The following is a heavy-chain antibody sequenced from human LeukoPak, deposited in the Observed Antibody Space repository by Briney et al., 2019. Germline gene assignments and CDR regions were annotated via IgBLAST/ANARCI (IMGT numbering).Heavy chain of an antibody. D-gene: IGHD3-22*01. CDR2: INHSGST. J-gene: IGHJ1*01. V-gene: IGHV4-34*01. Sequence: PSETLSLTCVVYGGSFSGYYWSWIRQPPGKGLEWIGEINHSGSTNYNPSLKSRVTISVDTSKSQFSLRLNSVTAADTAVYYCAYSSGYQQHSGQGTLVTVSS. CDR3: AYSSGYQQH. CDR1: GGSFSGYY.